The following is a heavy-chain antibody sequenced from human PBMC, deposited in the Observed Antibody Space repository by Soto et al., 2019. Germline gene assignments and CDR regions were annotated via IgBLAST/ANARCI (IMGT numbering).Heavy chain of an antibody. Sequence: QVQLQESGPGLVKPSQTLSLTCTVSGDSISSNGYYWSWIRQHAGKGLEWIGYIYYSGRTYYNPSLKGRVTIALDTSKKQFSLKLSSVTAADTAVYYCASDHRWFHQDYGMDVWGQGSTVTVSS. CDR2: IYYSGRT. J-gene: IGHJ6*02. CDR3: ASDHRWFHQDYGMDV. D-gene: IGHD2-15*01. V-gene: IGHV4-31*03. CDR1: GDSISSNGYY.